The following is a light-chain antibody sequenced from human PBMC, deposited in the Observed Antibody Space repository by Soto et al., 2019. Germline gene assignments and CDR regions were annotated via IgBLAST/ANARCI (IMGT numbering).Light chain of an antibody. CDR1: SWHSSYI. V-gene: IGLV4-60*02. Sequence: QSVLTQSSSASASLGSSVKLTCTLSSWHSSYIIAWHQQQPGKAPRYLMKLEGSGSYNKGSGVPDRFSGSSSGADRYLTISNLRFEDEADYYCETWDSNSRVFGGGTKLTVL. J-gene: IGLJ3*02. CDR2: LEGSGSY. CDR3: ETWDSNSRV.